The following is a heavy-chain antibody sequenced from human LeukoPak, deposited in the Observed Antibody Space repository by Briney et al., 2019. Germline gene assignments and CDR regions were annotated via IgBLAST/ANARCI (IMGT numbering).Heavy chain of an antibody. CDR1: EFTFSNYG. D-gene: IGHD1-26*01. V-gene: IGHV3-23*01. CDR3: ARDLVGGRYFPHYFYMDV. CDR2: ISHDGDGT. J-gene: IGHJ6*03. Sequence: AGGSLRLSCAASEFTFSNYGMSWVRQAPGKGLEWVSSISHDGDGTYYADSVKGRFTISRDNSKKMLYLHMYSLRAEDTALYYCARDLVGGRYFPHYFYMDVWGKGTAVTISS.